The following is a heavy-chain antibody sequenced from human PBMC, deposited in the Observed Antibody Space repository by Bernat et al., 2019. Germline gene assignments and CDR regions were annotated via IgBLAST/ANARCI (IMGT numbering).Heavy chain of an antibody. CDR2: IYPGDSGT. CDR1: GYSFTSYW. V-gene: IGHV5-51*01. Sequence: EVQLVQSGAEVKKPGESLKISCKGSGYSFTSYWIGWVRQMSGKGLEWRGIIYPGDSGTRYSPSFQGQVTISADKSISTAYLQWSSLKASDTAMYYCARVSGTTNDAFDIWGQGTMVTVSS. D-gene: IGHD1-1*01. CDR3: ARVSGTTNDAFDI. J-gene: IGHJ3*02.